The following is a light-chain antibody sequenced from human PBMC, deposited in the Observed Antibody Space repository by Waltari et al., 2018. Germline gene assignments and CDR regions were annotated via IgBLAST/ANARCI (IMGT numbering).Light chain of an antibody. V-gene: IGKV4-1*01. Sequence: DIVMTQSPDSLTVSLGERATINCNSIQNVVNSANNKISLAWYQQKPGQSPQLLIYWASIRESGVPDRFSGSGSATDFTLTISSLQAEDVAVYYCQQYYRVPFTFGPGTRVEIK. CDR2: WAS. CDR3: QQYYRVPFT. J-gene: IGKJ3*01. CDR1: QNVVNSANNKIS.